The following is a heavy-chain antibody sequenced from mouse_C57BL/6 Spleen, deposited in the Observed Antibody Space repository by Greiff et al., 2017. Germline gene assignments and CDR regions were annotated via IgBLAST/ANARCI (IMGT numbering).Heavy chain of an antibody. Sequence: EVQRVESGPGLVKPGASVKISCKASGYSFTGYYMHWVKQSHGNILDWIGYIYPYNGVSSYNQKFKGKATLTVDKSSSTAYMELRSLTSEDSAVYYCAREGGGNFFDYWGQGTTLTVSS. CDR3: AREGGGNFFDY. V-gene: IGHV1-31*01. CDR1: GYSFTGYY. J-gene: IGHJ2*01. CDR2: IYPYNGVS.